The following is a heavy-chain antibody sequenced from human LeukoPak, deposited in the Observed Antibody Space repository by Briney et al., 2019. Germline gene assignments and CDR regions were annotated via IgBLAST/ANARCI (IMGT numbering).Heavy chain of an antibody. Sequence: GGSLRLSCAASGFTFSSYAMSWVRQAPGKGLEWVSAISGSRTYYADSVKGPFTISRDNSKNTLSLQMNSLRAEDTAVYYCAKVFRKDGDFHLFDYWGQGTLVTVSS. J-gene: IGHJ4*02. D-gene: IGHD4-17*01. CDR2: ISGSRT. CDR3: AKVFRKDGDFHLFDY. V-gene: IGHV3-23*01. CDR1: GFTFSSYA.